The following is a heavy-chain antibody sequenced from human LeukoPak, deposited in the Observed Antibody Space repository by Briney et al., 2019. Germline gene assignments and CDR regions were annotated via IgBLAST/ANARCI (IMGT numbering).Heavy chain of an antibody. V-gene: IGHV3-21*04. Sequence: GGSLRLSCAASGFSFSSYSMNWVRQAPEKGLEWVSSISSSSFYIYYADSVKGRFTISRDNSQNTLSLQMNSLRAEDTAVYFCAKAGYRGSSVNYFDYWGQGTLVTVSS. CDR2: ISSSSFYI. D-gene: IGHD6-6*01. CDR1: GFSFSSYS. CDR3: AKAGYRGSSVNYFDY. J-gene: IGHJ4*02.